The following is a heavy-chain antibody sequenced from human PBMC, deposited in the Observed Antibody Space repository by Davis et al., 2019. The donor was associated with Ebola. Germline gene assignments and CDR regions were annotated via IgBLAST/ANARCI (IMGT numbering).Heavy chain of an antibody. D-gene: IGHD6-13*01. CDR2: IYHSGGT. V-gene: IGHV4-39*01. CDR3: ARLISTYSSTWWDY. CDR1: GGSISSSNYY. Sequence: MPSETLSLTCSVSGGSISSSNYYWGWVRQPPGKGLEWIGSIYHSGGTFYNPSLKSRVTISVDTSKNQFSLKLSSVTAADTAVYYCARLISTYSSTWWDYWGQGTLVTVSS. J-gene: IGHJ4*02.